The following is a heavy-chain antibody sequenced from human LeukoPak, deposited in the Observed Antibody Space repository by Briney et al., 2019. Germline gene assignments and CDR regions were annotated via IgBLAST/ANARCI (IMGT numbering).Heavy chain of an antibody. CDR1: GFSFNSYG. D-gene: IGHD5-18*01. CDR3: ARGVETPMSVPLDR. CDR2: IRYDGSNK. Sequence: GGSLRPSCAASGFSFNSYGMHWVRQAPGKGLEWVAVIRYDGSNKYYADSVKGRFTGSRDNSKNTLYLQMNSLRAEDTAVYYFARGVETPMSVPLDRWGEGTLVTVSS. V-gene: IGHV3-33*01. J-gene: IGHJ1*01.